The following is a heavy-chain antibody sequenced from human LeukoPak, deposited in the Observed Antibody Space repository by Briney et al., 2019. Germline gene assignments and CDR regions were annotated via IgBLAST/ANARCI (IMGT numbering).Heavy chain of an antibody. CDR3: ARGYGEQDY. CDR1: GFTFKSYW. Sequence: GGSLRLSCAASGFTFKSYWMHWVRQAPGKGLVWVSRTNSDGSSAGYADFVKGRFTISRDNAKNTLYLQMNSLRAEDTAVYYCARGYGEQDYWGQGALVSVSS. CDR2: TNSDGSSA. D-gene: IGHD5-12*01. J-gene: IGHJ4*02. V-gene: IGHV3-74*01.